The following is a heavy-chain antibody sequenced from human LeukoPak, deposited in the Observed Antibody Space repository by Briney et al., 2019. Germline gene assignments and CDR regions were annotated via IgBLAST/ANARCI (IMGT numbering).Heavy chain of an antibody. Sequence: SETLSLTCTVSGGSIRSSYYYWGWIRQPPGKGLEWIGSNYDSGSTYYNPSLKSRVTISVDTSKNQFSPKLNSVTAADTAVYYCARDRRGDFDYWGQGTLVTVSS. CDR1: GGSIRSSYYY. CDR3: ARDRRGDFDY. V-gene: IGHV4-39*02. J-gene: IGHJ4*02. CDR2: NYDSGST.